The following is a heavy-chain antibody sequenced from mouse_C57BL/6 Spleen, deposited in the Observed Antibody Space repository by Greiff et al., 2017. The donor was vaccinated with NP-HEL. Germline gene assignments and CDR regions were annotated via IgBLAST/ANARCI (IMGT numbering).Heavy chain of an antibody. Sequence: EVMLVESGGGLVKPGGSLKLSCAASGFTFSSYTMSWVRQTPEKRLEWVATISGGGGKTYYPDSVKGRFTIFRDNAKNTLYLQMSSLRSEDTALYYCARRGDYDDYFDYWGQGTTLTVSS. CDR1: GFTFSSYT. J-gene: IGHJ2*01. V-gene: IGHV5-9*01. CDR2: ISGGGGKT. D-gene: IGHD2-4*01. CDR3: ARRGDYDDYFDY.